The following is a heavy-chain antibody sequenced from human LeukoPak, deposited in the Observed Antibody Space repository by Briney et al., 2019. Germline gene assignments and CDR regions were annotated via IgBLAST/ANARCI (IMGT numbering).Heavy chain of an antibody. Sequence: PSETLSLTCTVSGDSISSSSYYWGWIRQPPGKGLEWIGRIFYSGSTYYNPSLERRVTISVDTSKNQFSLKQSSVTAADTAVFYCARHLITAAAGTLGNYFDYWGQGTLVTVSS. CDR3: ARHLITAAAGTLGNYFDY. CDR2: IFYSGST. J-gene: IGHJ4*02. CDR1: GDSISSSSYY. V-gene: IGHV4-39*01. D-gene: IGHD1-1*01.